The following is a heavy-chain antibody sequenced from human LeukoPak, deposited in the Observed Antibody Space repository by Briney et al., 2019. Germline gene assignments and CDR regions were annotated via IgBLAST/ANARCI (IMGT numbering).Heavy chain of an antibody. J-gene: IGHJ4*02. Sequence: GGSLRLSCAASGLTVSSNYMSWVRQAPGKGLEWVSIIYSVGSTYYADSVKGRFTISRDNFKNTLYLQMNSLRVEDTAVYYCASETPVLVIARQFDYWGQETLVTVSS. CDR2: IYSVGST. D-gene: IGHD2-21*01. CDR1: GLTVSSNY. CDR3: ASETPVLVIARQFDY. V-gene: IGHV3-53*01.